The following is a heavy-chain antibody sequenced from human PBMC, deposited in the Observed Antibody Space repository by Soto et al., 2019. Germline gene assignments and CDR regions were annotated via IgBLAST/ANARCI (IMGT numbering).Heavy chain of an antibody. D-gene: IGHD1-1*01. CDR1: GYTFTGYY. Sequence: ASVKVSCKASGYTFTGYYMHCVRQAPGQGLEWMGWINPNSGGTNYAQKFQGRVTMTRDTSISTAYMELSRLRSDDTAVYYCAREVGQLERRYYYYGMDVWGQGTTVTVSS. V-gene: IGHV1-2*02. CDR3: AREVGQLERRYYYYGMDV. J-gene: IGHJ6*02. CDR2: INPNSGGT.